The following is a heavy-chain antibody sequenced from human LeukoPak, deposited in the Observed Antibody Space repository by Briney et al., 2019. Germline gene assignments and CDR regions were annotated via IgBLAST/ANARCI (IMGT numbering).Heavy chain of an antibody. V-gene: IGHV3-9*01. Sequence: PGRSLRLSCAASGFTFDDYAMHWVRQAPGKGLEWVSGISWNSGSIGYADSVKGRFTISRDNAENSLYLQMNSLRAEDTALYYCAKDISNHDAFDIWGQGTMVTVSS. J-gene: IGHJ3*02. CDR2: ISWNSGSI. D-gene: IGHD1-14*01. CDR1: GFTFDDYA. CDR3: AKDISNHDAFDI.